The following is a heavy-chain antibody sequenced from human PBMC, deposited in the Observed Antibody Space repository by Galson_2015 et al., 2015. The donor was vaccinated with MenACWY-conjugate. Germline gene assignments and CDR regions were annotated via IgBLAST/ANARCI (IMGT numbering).Heavy chain of an antibody. V-gene: IGHV4-39*07. D-gene: IGHD3-10*01. CDR2: IYKTGSS. CDR1: GGSISSTSYY. J-gene: IGHJ4*02. Sequence: SETLSLTCTVSGGSISSTSYYWGWIRQPPGKGLEWIGSIYKTGSSYDNPSLKSRVTISIDMSKNQFFLKLTSVSAADTAIYYCVRDFFGYGSIFDHWGQGNLAIVSS. CDR3: VRDFFGYGSIFDH.